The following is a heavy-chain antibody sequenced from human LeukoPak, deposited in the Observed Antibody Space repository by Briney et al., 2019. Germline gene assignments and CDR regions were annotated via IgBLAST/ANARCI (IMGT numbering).Heavy chain of an antibody. Sequence: SETLSLTCAVYAGSFSAYYWNWIRQPPGKGREWIGEINHSGSTNYNPSLKSRVTISVDTSKNQFSLKLSYVTAADTAVYYCASVSYYSNPDSWYFDLWGRGTLVTVSS. CDR2: INHSGST. V-gene: IGHV4-34*01. CDR1: AGSFSAYY. CDR3: ASVSYYSNPDSWYFDL. D-gene: IGHD4-11*01. J-gene: IGHJ2*01.